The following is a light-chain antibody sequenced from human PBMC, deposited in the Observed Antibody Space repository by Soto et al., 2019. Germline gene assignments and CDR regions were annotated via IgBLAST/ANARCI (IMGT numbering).Light chain of an antibody. CDR2: AAF. CDR3: QQADRFPIT. J-gene: IGKJ5*01. Sequence: DIQMTQSPSSVSASVGDRVTISCRASEDINSRLAWYQQKPGNAPKLLIYAAFILQSGVPSRFSCYGSGTDFTLSIRSLQPEDFATYYCQQADRFPITFGQGKPLEMK. V-gene: IGKV1-12*01. CDR1: EDINSR.